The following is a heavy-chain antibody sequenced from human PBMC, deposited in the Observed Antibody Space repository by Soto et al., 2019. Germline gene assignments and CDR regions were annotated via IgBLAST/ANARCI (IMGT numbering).Heavy chain of an antibody. J-gene: IGHJ6*02. D-gene: IGHD3-10*01. CDR3: ARHLPRDLWFGELASYYYGMDV. V-gene: IGHV5-51*01. CDR2: IYPGDSDT. CDR1: GYSVTSYC. Sequence: RREALKISRKGPGYSVTSYCIGWVLQMPGKSLEWMGIIYPGDSDTRYSPSFQGQVTISADKSISTAYLQWSSLKASDTAMYYCARHLPRDLWFGELASYYYGMDVWGQGTTVTVSS.